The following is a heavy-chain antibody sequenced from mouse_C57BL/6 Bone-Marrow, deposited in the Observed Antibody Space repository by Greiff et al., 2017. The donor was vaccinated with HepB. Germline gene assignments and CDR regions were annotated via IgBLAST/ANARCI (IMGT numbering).Heavy chain of an antibody. CDR1: GYAFSSSW. D-gene: IGHD1-1*01. CDR3: AREDYGSSFFAY. CDR2: IYPGDGDT. J-gene: IGHJ3*01. V-gene: IGHV1-82*01. Sequence: VQLQQSGPELVKPGASVKISCKASGYAFSSSWMNWVKQRPGKGLEWIGRIYPGDGDTNYNGKFKGKATLTADKSSSTAYMQLSSLTSEDSAVYFCAREDYGSSFFAYWGQGTLVTVSA.